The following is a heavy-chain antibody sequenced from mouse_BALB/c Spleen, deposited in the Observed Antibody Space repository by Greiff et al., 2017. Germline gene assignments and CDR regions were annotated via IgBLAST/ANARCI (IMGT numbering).Heavy chain of an antibody. Sequence: EVKLMESGAELVRSGASVKLSCTASGFNIKDYYMHWVKQRPEQGLEWIGWIDPENGDTEYSPKFQGKATMTADTSSNTAYLQLSSLTSEDTAVYYCNARGNTDYYGSSHYWGQGTSVTVSS. CDR3: NARGNTDYYGSSHY. V-gene: IGHV14-4*02. CDR2: IDPENGDT. CDR1: GFNIKDYY. J-gene: IGHJ4*01. D-gene: IGHD1-1*01.